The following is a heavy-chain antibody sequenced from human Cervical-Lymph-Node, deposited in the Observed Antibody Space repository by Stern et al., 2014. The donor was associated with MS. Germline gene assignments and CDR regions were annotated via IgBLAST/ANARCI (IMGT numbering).Heavy chain of an antibody. J-gene: IGHJ6*02. CDR1: GFSLSSVGVG. V-gene: IGHV2-5*02. CDR2: LYWDDDK. CDR3: AHSLGAFGMDV. Sequence: QVTLKESGPTLVKPTQTLTLTCTFSGFSLSSVGVGVGWVRQPPGKALEWLVLLYWDDDKRYRPSLKSRLNITKDTSKNQVLLSITNLDPVDTGTYYCAHSLGAFGMDVWGQGTTVTVSS.